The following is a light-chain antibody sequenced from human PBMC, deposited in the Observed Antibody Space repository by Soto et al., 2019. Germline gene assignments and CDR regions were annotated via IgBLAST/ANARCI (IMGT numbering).Light chain of an antibody. Sequence: EIVMTQSPATLSVSPGERATLSCRAIQSVASSLAWYQQKPGQAPRLLIYGASTRATGISGRFSGSGSGTEFTLSINSLQSEDFAVYYCQQYNSWPPDGTFGQGTKVDIK. CDR3: QQYNSWPPDGT. J-gene: IGKJ1*01. V-gene: IGKV3-15*01. CDR1: QSVASS. CDR2: GAS.